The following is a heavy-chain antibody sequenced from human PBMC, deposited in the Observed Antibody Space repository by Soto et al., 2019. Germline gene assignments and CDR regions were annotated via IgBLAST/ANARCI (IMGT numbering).Heavy chain of an antibody. D-gene: IGHD4-17*01. V-gene: IGHV1-18*01. J-gene: IGHJ5*02. CDR1: GYTFTSYG. CDR3: ARDTTTVTTQNWFDP. CDR2: ISAYNGNT. Sequence: ASVKVSCKASGYTFTSYGISWVRQAPGQGLEWMGWISAYNGNTNYAQKLQGRVTMTTDTSTSTAYMGLRSLRSDDTAVYYCARDTTTVTTQNWFDPWGQGTLVTVSS.